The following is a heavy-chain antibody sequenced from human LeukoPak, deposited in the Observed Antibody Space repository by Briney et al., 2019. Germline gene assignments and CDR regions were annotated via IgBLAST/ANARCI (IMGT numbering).Heavy chain of an antibody. CDR2: ISGSGGST. D-gene: IGHD3-22*01. J-gene: IGHJ4*02. CDR3: ARELDSSGYFDY. Sequence: GGSLRLSCAASGFTFSNYDMSWVRQAPGKGLEWVSGISGSGGSTYHADSVKGRFTISRDNSKNTLYLQMNSLRAEDTAVYYCARELDSSGYFDYWGQGTLVTVSS. V-gene: IGHV3-23*01. CDR1: GFTFSNYD.